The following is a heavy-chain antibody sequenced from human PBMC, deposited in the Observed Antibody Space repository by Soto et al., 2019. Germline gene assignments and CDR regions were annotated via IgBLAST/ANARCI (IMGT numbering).Heavy chain of an antibody. CDR3: AKALTTVANYYYYGMDV. V-gene: IGHV3-30*18. D-gene: IGHD4-4*01. Sequence: QVQLVESGGGVVQPGRSLRLSCAASGFTFRSYGMHWVRQAPGKGLEWVAVISYDGSDKYYADSVKGRFTISRDNSKSTLYLQLNSLRAEDTAVYYCAKALTTVANYYYYGMDVWGQGTTVTVSS. CDR2: ISYDGSDK. CDR1: GFTFRSYG. J-gene: IGHJ6*02.